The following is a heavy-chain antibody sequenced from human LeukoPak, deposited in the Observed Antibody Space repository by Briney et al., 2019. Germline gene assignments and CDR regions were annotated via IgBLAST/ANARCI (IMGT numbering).Heavy chain of an antibody. CDR3: ARDGYNGFDY. J-gene: IGHJ4*02. Sequence: ASVKVSCKASGYTFTSYDIDWVRQATGQGLEWMGWINPNSGGTNYAQKFQGRVTMTRDTSISTAYMELSRLRSDDTAVYYCARDGYNGFDYWGQGTLVTVSS. D-gene: IGHD5-24*01. V-gene: IGHV1-2*02. CDR2: INPNSGGT. CDR1: GYTFTSYD.